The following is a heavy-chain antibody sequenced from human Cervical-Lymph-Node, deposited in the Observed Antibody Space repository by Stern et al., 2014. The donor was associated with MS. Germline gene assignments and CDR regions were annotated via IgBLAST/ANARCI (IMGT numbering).Heavy chain of an antibody. D-gene: IGHD3-3*02. J-gene: IGHJ4*02. V-gene: IGHV5-51*01. CDR1: GYSFTSYW. Sequence: EVQLVQSGAEVKKPGESLKISCKGSGYSFTSYWIGVGRQMPGKGLGWMGIIHPGESDTRYSPSFQGQVTISADKSISTAYLQWSSLKASDTAMYYCARHPLRRWASHFPPKPSDYWGQGTLVTVSS. CDR3: ARHPLRRWASHFPPKPSDY. CDR2: IHPGESDT.